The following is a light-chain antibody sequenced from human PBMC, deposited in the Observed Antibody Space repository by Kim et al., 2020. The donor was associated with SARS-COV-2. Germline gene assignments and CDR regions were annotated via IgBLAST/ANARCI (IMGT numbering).Light chain of an antibody. CDR2: KAS. J-gene: IGKJ4*01. CDR3: QQYDSYPLT. Sequence: DIQMTQSPSTLSASVGDRVTITCRASQNISNWLAWYQQKPGKAPNLLIYKASSLESGVPSKFSGSGSGTEFTLTISSLQPDDFATYYCQQYDSYPLTFGGGTKVDIK. V-gene: IGKV1-5*03. CDR1: QNISNW.